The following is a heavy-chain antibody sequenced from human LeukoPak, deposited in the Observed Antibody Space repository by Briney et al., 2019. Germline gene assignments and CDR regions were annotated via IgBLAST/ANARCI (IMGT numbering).Heavy chain of an antibody. D-gene: IGHD1-1*01. CDR2: IYYSGST. CDR1: GGSISSGGYY. J-gene: IGHJ6*03. Sequence: SQTLSLTCTVSGGSISSGGYYWSWIRQHPGKGLEWIGYIYYSGSTYYNPSLKSRVTISVDTSKNQFSLKLSSVTAADTAVYYCARSGERYYYYIDVWGKGTTVTVSS. CDR3: ARSGERYYYYIDV. V-gene: IGHV4-31*03.